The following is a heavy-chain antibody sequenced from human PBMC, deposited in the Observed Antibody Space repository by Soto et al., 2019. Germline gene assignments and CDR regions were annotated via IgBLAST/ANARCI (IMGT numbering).Heavy chain of an antibody. CDR1: GGSISSSSYY. CDR2: IYYSGYT. D-gene: IGHD4-4*01. Sequence: SETLSLTCTVSGGSISSSSYYWGWIRQPPGKGLEWIGSIYYSGYTYYNPSLKSRVTISVDTSKNQFSLKLSSVTAADTAVYYCARYRQEKYYYYGMDVWGQGTTVTVSS. J-gene: IGHJ6*02. CDR3: ARYRQEKYYYYGMDV. V-gene: IGHV4-39*01.